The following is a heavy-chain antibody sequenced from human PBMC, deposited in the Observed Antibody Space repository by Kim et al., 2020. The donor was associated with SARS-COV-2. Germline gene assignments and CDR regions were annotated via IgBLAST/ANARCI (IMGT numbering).Heavy chain of an antibody. Sequence: DSVEGPFTISRDNSKNTLYLQMNSLRAEDTAVYYCAKDLHDLLSGSSMDVWGQGTTVTVSS. J-gene: IGHJ6*02. CDR3: AKDLHDLLSGSSMDV. D-gene: IGHD3-3*01. V-gene: IGHV3-23*01.